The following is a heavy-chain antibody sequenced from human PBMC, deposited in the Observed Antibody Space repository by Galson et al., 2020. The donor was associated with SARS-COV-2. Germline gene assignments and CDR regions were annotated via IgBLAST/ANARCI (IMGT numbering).Heavy chain of an antibody. Sequence: ETLSLTCTVSGGSISSSSYYWGWIRQPPGKGLEWIGSIYYSGSTYYNPSLKSRVTISVDTSKNQFSLKLSSVTAADTAVYYCARRQQWLAPIYYYGMDVWGQGTTVTVSS. CDR1: GGSISSSSYY. D-gene: IGHD6-19*01. J-gene: IGHJ6*02. V-gene: IGHV4-39*01. CDR3: ARRQQWLAPIYYYGMDV. CDR2: IYYSGST.